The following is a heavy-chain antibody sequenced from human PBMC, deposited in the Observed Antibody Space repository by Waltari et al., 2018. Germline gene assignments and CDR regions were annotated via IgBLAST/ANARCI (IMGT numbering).Heavy chain of an antibody. CDR3: ARRPAGATFDY. D-gene: IGHD1-26*01. V-gene: IGHV4-59*01. CDR1: GGPIGRYY. J-gene: IGHJ4*02. CDR2: IYYTGNT. Sequence: QVQLQVSGPGLVKPSETLSLTCTVSGGPIGRYYWSWIRPPPGKGLEWIGYIYYTGNTYFSPSLKSRVTMSVDTSKNQVSLRLISVTAADTAVYFCARRPAGATFDYWGPGALVTVSS.